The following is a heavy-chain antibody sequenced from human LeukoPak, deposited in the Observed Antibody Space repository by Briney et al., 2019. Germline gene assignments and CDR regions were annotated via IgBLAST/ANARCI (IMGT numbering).Heavy chain of an antibody. CDR1: GFTFSSYG. CDR3: ADEVIVVVPAAMPVAFDI. V-gene: IGHV3-30*02. D-gene: IGHD2-2*01. CDR2: IRYDGGNK. J-gene: IGHJ3*02. Sequence: QPGGSLRLSCAASGFTFSSYGMHWVRQAPGKGLEWVAFIRYDGGNKYYADSVKGRFTISRDNSKNTLYLQMKSLRAEDTAVYYCADEVIVVVPAAMPVAFDIWGQGTMVTVSS.